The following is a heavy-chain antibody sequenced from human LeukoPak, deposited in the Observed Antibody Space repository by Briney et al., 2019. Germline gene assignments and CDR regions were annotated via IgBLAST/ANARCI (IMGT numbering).Heavy chain of an antibody. V-gene: IGHV4-30-4*08. CDR2: IYYSGST. CDR3: ARGFRYCSSTSCYPYFDY. J-gene: IGHJ4*02. CDR1: GGSISSGDYY. D-gene: IGHD2-2*01. Sequence: PSETLFLTCTVSGGSISSGDYYWSWIRQPPGKGLEWIGYIYYSGSTYYNPSLKSRVTISVDTSKNQFSLKLSSVTAADTAVYYCARGFRYCSSTSCYPYFDYWGQGTLVTVSS.